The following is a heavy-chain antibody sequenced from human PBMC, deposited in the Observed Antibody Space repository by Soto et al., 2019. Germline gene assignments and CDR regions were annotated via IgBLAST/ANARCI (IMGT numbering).Heavy chain of an antibody. D-gene: IGHD6-6*01. CDR1: GFIFSNFG. Sequence: GGSLRLSCVASGFIFSNFGMHWVRQAPGKGLEWVAVISIDEQIKQYADSVRGRFAISRDNSKNTLYLQMTSLRAEDTAIYYCARGLRSVLDYWGQGTLVTVSS. CDR2: ISIDEQIK. CDR3: ARGLRSVLDY. J-gene: IGHJ4*02. V-gene: IGHV3-33*01.